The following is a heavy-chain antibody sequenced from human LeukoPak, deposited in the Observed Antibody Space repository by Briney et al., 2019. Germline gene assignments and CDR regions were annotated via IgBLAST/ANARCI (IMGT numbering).Heavy chain of an antibody. Sequence: KASETLSLTCTVSGGSISSSSYYWGWIRQPPGRGLDWIXTXXYAGGTYYNPSLKSRVTISVDTSKNQFSLRLSSVTAADTAVYYCARGFGESEYYYYGMDVWGQGTTVTVSS. CDR1: GGSISSSSYY. J-gene: IGHJ6*02. V-gene: IGHV4-39*01. CDR2: XXYAGGT. CDR3: ARGFGESEYYYYGMDV. D-gene: IGHD3-10*01.